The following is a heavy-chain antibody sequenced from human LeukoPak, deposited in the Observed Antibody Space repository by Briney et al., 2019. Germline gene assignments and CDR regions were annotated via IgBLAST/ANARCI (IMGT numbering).Heavy chain of an antibody. V-gene: IGHV1-69*10. CDR2: IIPILGIA. Sequence: GASVKVSCKASGGTFSSYAISWGRQAPGQGLEWMGGIIPILGIANYAQKFQGRVTITADESTSTAYMELSSLRSEDTAVYYCARAISSGWSGGVQYWGRGTLVTVSS. D-gene: IGHD6-19*01. CDR1: GGTFSSYA. J-gene: IGHJ4*02. CDR3: ARAISSGWSGGVQY.